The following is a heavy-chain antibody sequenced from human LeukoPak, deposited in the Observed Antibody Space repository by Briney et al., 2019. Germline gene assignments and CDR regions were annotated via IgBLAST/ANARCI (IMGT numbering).Heavy chain of an antibody. V-gene: IGHV4-34*01. J-gene: IGHJ4*02. CDR2: INHSGST. CDR1: GGSFSGYY. D-gene: IGHD6-6*01. Sequence: SETLSLTCAVYGGSFSGYYWSWIRQPPGKGLEWIGEINHSGSTNYNPSLKSRVTISVDTSKNQFSLTLSSVTAADTAVYYCARGVSIAALKPFDYWGQGTLVTVSS. CDR3: ARGVSIAALKPFDY.